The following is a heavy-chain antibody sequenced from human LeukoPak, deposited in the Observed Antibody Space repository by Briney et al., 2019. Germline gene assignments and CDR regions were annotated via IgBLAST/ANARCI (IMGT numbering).Heavy chain of an antibody. J-gene: IGHJ4*02. Sequence: GGSLRLSCAASGFTVSSNYMSWVRQAPGKGLEWVSAISGSGGSTYYADSVKGRFTISRDNSKNTLYLQMNSLRAEDTAVYYCAKDSSGWFSYYFDYWGQGTLVTVSS. V-gene: IGHV3-23*01. CDR3: AKDSSGWFSYYFDY. CDR2: ISGSGGST. D-gene: IGHD6-19*01. CDR1: GFTVSSNY.